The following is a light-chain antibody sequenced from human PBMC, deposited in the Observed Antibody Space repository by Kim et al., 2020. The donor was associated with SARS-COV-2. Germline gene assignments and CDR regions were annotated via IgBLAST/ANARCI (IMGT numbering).Light chain of an antibody. CDR3: SSYTSSKTWV. V-gene: IGLV2-14*01. Sequence: GKWFTISRTGRNSDIGGNNHVSWYQQHPVKTPKLIIYEVTTRPSGVSDRFSGSKSGNTASLIISGLQADDEADYYCSSYTSSKTWVFGGGTQLTVL. CDR2: EVT. J-gene: IGLJ3*02. CDR1: NSDIGGNNH.